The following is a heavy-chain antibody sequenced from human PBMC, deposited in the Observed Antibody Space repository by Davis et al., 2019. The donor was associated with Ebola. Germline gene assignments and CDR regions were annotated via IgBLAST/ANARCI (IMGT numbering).Heavy chain of an antibody. CDR3: ARHSAGQWLAYFDY. CDR1: GGSISSYY. CDR2: IYYSGST. V-gene: IGHV4-59*08. J-gene: IGHJ4*02. Sequence: MPSETLSLTCTVSGGSISSYYWSWIRQPPGKGLEWIGYIYYSGSTNYNPSLKSRVTISVDTSKNQFSLKLSSVTAADTAVYYCARHSAGQWLAYFDYWGQGTLVTVSS. D-gene: IGHD6-19*01.